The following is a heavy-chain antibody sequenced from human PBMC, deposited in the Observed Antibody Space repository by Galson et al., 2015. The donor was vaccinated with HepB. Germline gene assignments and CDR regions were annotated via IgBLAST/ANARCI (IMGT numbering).Heavy chain of an antibody. D-gene: IGHD4/OR15-4a*01. Sequence: SLRLSCAGSGIIVRSNYMSWVRQAPGKGLEWVSVIDYGGGTDYADSVKGRFTISRDTSKNTVYLQMNNLRVEDTAVYFCARDGRYGGFDYWGQGALVTVSS. CDR2: IDYGGGT. J-gene: IGHJ4*02. CDR3: ARDGRYGGFDY. V-gene: IGHV3-53*01. CDR1: GIIVRSNY.